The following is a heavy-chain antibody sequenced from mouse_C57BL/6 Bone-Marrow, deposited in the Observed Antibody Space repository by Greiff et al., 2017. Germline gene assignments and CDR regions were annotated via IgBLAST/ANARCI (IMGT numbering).Heavy chain of an antibody. CDR2: IYPGSGNT. V-gene: IGHV1-76*01. CDR3: ARMYYYSNYPYAMDY. D-gene: IGHD2-5*01. CDR1: GYTFTDYY. J-gene: IGHJ4*01. Sequence: VQVVESGAELVRPGASVKLSCKASGYTFTDYYINWVKQRPGQGLEWIARIYPGSGNTYYNEKFKGKATLTAEKSSSTAYMQLSSLTSEDSAVYFCARMYYYSNYPYAMDYWGQGTSGTVSS.